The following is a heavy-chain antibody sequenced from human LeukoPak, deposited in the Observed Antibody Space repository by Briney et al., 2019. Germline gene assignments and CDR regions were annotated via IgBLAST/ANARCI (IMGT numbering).Heavy chain of an antibody. Sequence: GGSLRLSCAASGFTFSSYSMNWVRQAPGRGLEWVSSISSSSSYIYYADSVKGRFTISRDNAKNSLYLQMNSLRAEDTAVYYCARMITRGTILAVAGIFDYWGQGTLVTVSS. J-gene: IGHJ4*02. CDR2: ISSSSSYI. CDR1: GFTFSSYS. V-gene: IGHV3-21*01. CDR3: ARMITRGTILAVAGIFDY. D-gene: IGHD6-19*01.